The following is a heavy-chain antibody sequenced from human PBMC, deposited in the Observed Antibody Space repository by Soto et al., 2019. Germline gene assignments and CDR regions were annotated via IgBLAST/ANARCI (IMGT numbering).Heavy chain of an antibody. J-gene: IGHJ3*02. CDR1: GGTFSSYT. V-gene: IGHV1-69*02. D-gene: IGHD3-10*01. Sequence: QVQLVQSGAEVKKPGSSVKVSCKASGGTFSSYTISWVRQAPGQGLEWMGRIIPIPGIANYAQKSQGRVTITANKSTSTAYMELSSLRSEDTAVYYCARVKITMVRGVIVRHDAFDIWGRGTMVTVSS. CDR2: IIPIPGIA. CDR3: ARVKITMVRGVIVRHDAFDI.